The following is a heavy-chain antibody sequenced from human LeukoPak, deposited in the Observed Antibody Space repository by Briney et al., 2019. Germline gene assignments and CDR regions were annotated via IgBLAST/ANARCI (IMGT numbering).Heavy chain of an antibody. J-gene: IGHJ5*02. CDR2: INANTGNP. V-gene: IGHV7-4-1*02. Sequence: GASVKVSCKASGYTFTSYAMNWVRQAPGQGLEWMGWINANTGNPTYAQGFTGRFVFPLDTSVSTAYLQISSPKAEDTAVYYCARDKSNCSSTSCSMNWFDPWGQGTLVTVSS. CDR1: GYTFTSYA. CDR3: ARDKSNCSSTSCSMNWFDP. D-gene: IGHD2-2*01.